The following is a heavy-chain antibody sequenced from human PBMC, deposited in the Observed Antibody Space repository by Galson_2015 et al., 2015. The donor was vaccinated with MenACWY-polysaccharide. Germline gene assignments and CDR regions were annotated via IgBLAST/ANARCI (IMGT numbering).Heavy chain of an antibody. V-gene: IGHV3-74*01. D-gene: IGHD6-25*01. CDR2: ISSDGSST. Sequence: SLRLSCAASGFTFSSYSMHWVRHAPGKGLEWVSSISSDGSSTSYAYSVKSRFTISRDNAKNTLHLQMNSLRVEDTAVYYCARVQGGYSSDLHHPCCFDYWGQGTLVTVSS. CDR3: ARVQGGYSSDLHHPCCFDY. CDR1: GFTFSSYS. J-gene: IGHJ4*02.